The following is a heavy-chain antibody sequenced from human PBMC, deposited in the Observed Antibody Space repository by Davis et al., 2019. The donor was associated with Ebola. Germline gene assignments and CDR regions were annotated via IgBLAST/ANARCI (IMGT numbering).Heavy chain of an antibody. CDR2: INPDGSER. J-gene: IGHJ1*01. Sequence: GESLKISCAASCFPFSTYSLTWVRQAPGKGLEWVANINPDGSERYYVDSVKGRFTISRDNAKNSLYLQMNSLRVEDTAMYYCVREVPWLSWGQGTLVTVSS. V-gene: IGHV3-7*01. CDR1: CFPFSTYS. D-gene: IGHD3-10*01. CDR3: VREVPWLS.